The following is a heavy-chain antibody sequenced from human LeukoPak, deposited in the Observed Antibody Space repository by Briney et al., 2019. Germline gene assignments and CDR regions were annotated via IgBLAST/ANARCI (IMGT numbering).Heavy chain of an antibody. D-gene: IGHD6-13*01. J-gene: IGHJ4*02. CDR2: ICGSGGST. CDR1: GFTFSRYW. Sequence: PGGSLRLSCAASGFTFSRYWMHWVRQAPGKGLEWVSAICGSGGSTYYADSVKGRFTISRDNSKNTLYLQMNSLRAEDTAVYYCAKEGSSSWSHIDYWGQGTLVTVSS. CDR3: AKEGSSSWSHIDY. V-gene: IGHV3-23*01.